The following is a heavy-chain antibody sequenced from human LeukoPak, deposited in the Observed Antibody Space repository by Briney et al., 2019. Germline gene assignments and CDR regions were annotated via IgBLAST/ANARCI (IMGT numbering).Heavy chain of an antibody. CDR1: GGSISSGDYY. V-gene: IGHV4-30-4*01. Sequence: SETLSLTCTVSGGSISSGDYYWSWIRQPPGKGLEWIGYIYYSGSTYYNPSLKSRVTISVDTSKNQFSLKLSSVTAADTAVYYCARDGMVAPTGFDLWGRGTLVTVSS. J-gene: IGHJ2*01. CDR2: IYYSGST. CDR3: ARDGMVAPTGFDL. D-gene: IGHD2-15*01.